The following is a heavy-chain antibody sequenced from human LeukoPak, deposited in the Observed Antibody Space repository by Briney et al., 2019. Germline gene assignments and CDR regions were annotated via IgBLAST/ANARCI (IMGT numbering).Heavy chain of an antibody. D-gene: IGHD3-3*01. CDR2: IYSGRST. V-gene: IGHV3-66*04. J-gene: IGHJ4*02. CDR3: ARHDLLSGYYSLDY. Sequence: GGSLRLSCAASGFTFTSYGMHWVRQAPGKGLEWVSAIYSGRSTYCADSVKGRFTISRDNAKNSLYLQMDSLTVDDTAVYYCARHDLLSGYYSLDYWGQGTLVTVSS. CDR1: GFTFTSYG.